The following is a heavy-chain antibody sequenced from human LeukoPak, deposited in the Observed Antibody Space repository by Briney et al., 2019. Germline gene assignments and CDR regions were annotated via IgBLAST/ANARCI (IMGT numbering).Heavy chain of an antibody. J-gene: IGHJ3*02. V-gene: IGHV1-69*05. CDR3: ARGSSEGAFDI. D-gene: IGHD3-10*01. CDR2: IIPIFSTA. CDR1: GYTFTSYG. Sequence: GASVKVSCKASGYTFTSYGISWVRQAPGQGLEWMGGIIPIFSTANYAQKFQGRVTITTDESTSTAYMELSSLRSEDTAVYYCARGSSEGAFDIWGQGTMVTVSS.